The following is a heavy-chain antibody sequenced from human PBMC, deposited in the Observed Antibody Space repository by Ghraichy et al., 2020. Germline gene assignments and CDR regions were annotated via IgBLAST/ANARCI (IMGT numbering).Heavy chain of an antibody. V-gene: IGHV4-30-4*08. CDR3: ARAHYDFWTGYSGPYMDV. CDR1: GGSISSRDYY. Sequence: SETLSLTCTVSGGSISSRDYYWTRIRQPPGKGLEWIGYIYYSGNTYYNPSLMSRVTMSVDTSKSLFSLKLNSVTAADTAVYYCARAHYDFWTGYSGPYMDVWGKGTTVTVSS. CDR2: IYYSGNT. J-gene: IGHJ6*03. D-gene: IGHD3-3*01.